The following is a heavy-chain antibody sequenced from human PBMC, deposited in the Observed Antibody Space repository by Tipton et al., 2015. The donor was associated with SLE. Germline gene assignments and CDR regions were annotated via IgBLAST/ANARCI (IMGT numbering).Heavy chain of an antibody. CDR3: AGMSYPREGDFDY. Sequence: LRLSCTVSGGSISSSSYYWGWIRQPPGKGLEWIGSIYYSGSTYYNPSLKSRVTISVDTSKNQFSLKLSSVTAADTAVYYCAGMSYPREGDFDYWGQGTQVTVSS. D-gene: IGHD1-26*01. CDR2: IYYSGST. V-gene: IGHV4-39*07. CDR1: GGSISSSSYY. J-gene: IGHJ4*02.